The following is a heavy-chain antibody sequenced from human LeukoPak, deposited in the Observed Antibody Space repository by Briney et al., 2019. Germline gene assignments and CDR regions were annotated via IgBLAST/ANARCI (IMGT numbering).Heavy chain of an antibody. CDR3: ARGYGTFLY. J-gene: IGHJ4*02. CDR2: INHSGST. V-gene: IGHV4-34*01. Sequence: PSETLSLTCAVYGGSFSGYYWSWIRQPPGKGLEWIGEINHSGSTNYNPSLKSRVTISVDTSKNQFSLKLSSVTAADTAVYYCARGYGTFLYWGQGTLVTVSS. CDR1: GGSFSGYY. D-gene: IGHD2/OR15-2a*01.